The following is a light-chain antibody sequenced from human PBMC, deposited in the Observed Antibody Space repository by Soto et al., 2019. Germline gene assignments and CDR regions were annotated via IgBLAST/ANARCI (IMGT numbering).Light chain of an antibody. CDR1: QSVSSSY. CDR3: QQYGNCPWGS. Sequence: EIVLTQSPGTLFLSPGERATLSCRASQSVSSSYLAWYQQKPGQAPRLLIYGASNRSTGIPARFSGSGSWSGFTPTTSRSEPEHVAMYYGQQYGNCPWGSFGQVTAVEI. CDR2: GAS. V-gene: IGKV3-20*01. J-gene: IGKJ1*01.